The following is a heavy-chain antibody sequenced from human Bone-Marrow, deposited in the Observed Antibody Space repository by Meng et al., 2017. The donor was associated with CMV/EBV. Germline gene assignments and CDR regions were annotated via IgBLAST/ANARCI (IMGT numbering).Heavy chain of an antibody. CDR1: GFTFSSYN. J-gene: IGHJ6*02. CDR3: AKGIREWDYYYYGMDV. V-gene: IGHV3-30*04. D-gene: IGHD2-15*01. Sequence: GESLKISCAASGFTFSSYNMHWVRQDPGKGPEWVAVISYGGLNEYYADSVKGRFTISRDNSKNTLYLQMNSLRAEDTAVYYCAKGIREWDYYYYGMDVWGQGTTVTVSS. CDR2: ISYGGLNE.